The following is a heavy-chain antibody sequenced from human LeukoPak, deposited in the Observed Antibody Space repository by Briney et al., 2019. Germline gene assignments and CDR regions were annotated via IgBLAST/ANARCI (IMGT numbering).Heavy chain of an antibody. Sequence: GGSLRLSCAAYGFTFSSYWMTWVRQAPGKGLEWVASIKRDGSEKYYVDSVKGRFTISRDNAKNSLYLQMNSLRAEDTAVYYCAIFDRYYGMDDWGQGTTVTVSS. D-gene: IGHD3-9*01. CDR3: AIFDRYYGMDD. CDR1: GFTFSSYW. V-gene: IGHV3-7*05. CDR2: IKRDGSEK. J-gene: IGHJ6*02.